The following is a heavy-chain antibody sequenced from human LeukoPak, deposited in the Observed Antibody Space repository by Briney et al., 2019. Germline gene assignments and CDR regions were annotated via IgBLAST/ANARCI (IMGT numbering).Heavy chain of an antibody. D-gene: IGHD1-7*01. Sequence: SVKVSCKASGGTFSSYAISWVRQAPGQGLEWMGGIIPIFGTANYAQKFQGRVTITTDESTSTAYMELSSLRSEDTAVYYCARQPELELYYFDYWGQGTLVTASS. J-gene: IGHJ4*02. V-gene: IGHV1-69*05. CDR1: GGTFSSYA. CDR2: IIPIFGTA. CDR3: ARQPELELYYFDY.